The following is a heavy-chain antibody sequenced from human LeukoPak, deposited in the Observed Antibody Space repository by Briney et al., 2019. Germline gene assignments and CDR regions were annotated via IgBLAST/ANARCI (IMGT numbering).Heavy chain of an antibody. CDR1: GFTFDEYA. Sequence: PGRSLRLSCAASGFTFDEYAMHWVRQAPGKGLGWVSGISYGSDTIGYVDSVKGRFTISRDNAKNSLYLQMNSLRTDDTALYYCAKDRGGSSQLGDAFDVCGQGTMVSVSS. V-gene: IGHV3-9*01. CDR2: ISYGSDTI. D-gene: IGHD2-15*01. CDR3: AKDRGGSSQLGDAFDV. J-gene: IGHJ3*01.